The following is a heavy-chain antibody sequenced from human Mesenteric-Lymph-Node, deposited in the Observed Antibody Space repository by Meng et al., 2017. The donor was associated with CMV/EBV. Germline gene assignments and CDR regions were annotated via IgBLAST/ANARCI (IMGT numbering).Heavy chain of an antibody. V-gene: IGHV3-30-3*01. D-gene: IGHD2-2*01. CDR1: GFTFSSYA. Sequence: GESLKISCAASGFTFSSYAMHWVRQAPGKGLEWVAVISYDGSNKYYADSVKGRFTISRDNSKNTLYLQMNSLRAEDTAVYYCAREPRYCSSTSCYGVGFDYWGQGTLVPSPQ. CDR3: AREPRYCSSTSCYGVGFDY. CDR2: ISYDGSNK. J-gene: IGHJ4*02.